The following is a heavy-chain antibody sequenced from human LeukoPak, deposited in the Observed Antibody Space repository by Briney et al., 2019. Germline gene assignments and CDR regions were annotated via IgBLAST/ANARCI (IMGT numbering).Heavy chain of an antibody. CDR1: GYTFTSHY. CDR3: ARGVEGYYFDY. V-gene: IGHV1-46*01. CDR2: INPSGGST. D-gene: IGHD5-24*01. Sequence: ASVKVSCEASGYTFTSHYMDWVRQAPGQGLEWMGIINPSGGSTSYAQKFQGRVTMTRDTSTSTVYMELSSLRSEDTAVYYCARGVEGYYFDYWGQGTLVTVSS. J-gene: IGHJ4*02.